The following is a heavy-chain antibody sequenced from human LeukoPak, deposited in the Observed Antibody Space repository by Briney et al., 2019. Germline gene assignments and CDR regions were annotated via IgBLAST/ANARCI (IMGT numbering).Heavy chain of an antibody. CDR2: INHSGTT. D-gene: IGHD2-21*02. J-gene: IGHJ4*02. Sequence: SETLSLTCAIYIESFSGYYWTWIRQPPGKGLEWIGEINHSGTTNYNPSLKSRVTISADTSKNQFSLKLTSVTAADTATYYCARVTGDLSIDYWGQGNLVTGST. V-gene: IGHV4-34*01. CDR1: IESFSGYY. CDR3: ARVTGDLSIDY.